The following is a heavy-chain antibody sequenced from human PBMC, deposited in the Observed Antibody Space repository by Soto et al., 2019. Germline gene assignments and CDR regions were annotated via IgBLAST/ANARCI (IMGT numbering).Heavy chain of an antibody. D-gene: IGHD4-17*01. V-gene: IGHV3-30-3*01. CDR1: GFTFSSYA. Sequence: QVQLVESGGGVVQPGRSLRLSCAASGFTFSSYAMHWVRQAPGKGLEWVAVISYDGSNKYYADSVKGRFTISRDNSKNTLYLQMNNLRAEDTAVYYCARDGLDYGDYRDEGDAFDIWGQGTMVTVSS. CDR2: ISYDGSNK. CDR3: ARDGLDYGDYRDEGDAFDI. J-gene: IGHJ3*02.